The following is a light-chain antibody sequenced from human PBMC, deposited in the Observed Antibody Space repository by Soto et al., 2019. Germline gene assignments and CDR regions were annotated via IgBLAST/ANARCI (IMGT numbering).Light chain of an antibody. CDR1: QSVSSY. J-gene: IGKJ1*01. CDR3: QQRSDWPPWT. Sequence: EIVLTQSPATLSLSPGERATLSCRGSQSVSSYLAWYQQKPGQAPRLLIYDASNRAAGIPARFSGSGSGTDFTLTISSLEPEDFAIYYCQQRSDWPPWTFGQGTKVEIK. V-gene: IGKV3-11*01. CDR2: DAS.